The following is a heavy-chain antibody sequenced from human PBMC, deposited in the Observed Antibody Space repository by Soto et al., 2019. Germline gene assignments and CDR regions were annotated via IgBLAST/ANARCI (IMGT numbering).Heavy chain of an antibody. CDR3: AGGLMVYDRDDYYYGMDV. CDR1: GFTFTSSA. J-gene: IGHJ6*02. V-gene: IGHV1-58*01. D-gene: IGHD2-8*01. CDR2: IVVGSGNT. Sequence: SVKVSCKASGFTFTSSAVQWVRQARGQRLEWIGWIVVGSGNTNYAQKFQERVTITRDMSTSTAYMELSSLRSEDTAVYYCAGGLMVYDRDDYYYGMDVWGQGTTVTVSS.